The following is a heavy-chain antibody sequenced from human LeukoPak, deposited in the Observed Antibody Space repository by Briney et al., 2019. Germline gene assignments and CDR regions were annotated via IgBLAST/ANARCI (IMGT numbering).Heavy chain of an antibody. CDR2: INNDGTAT. CDR3: ARGADSGYSSDN. D-gene: IGHD3-9*01. V-gene: IGHV3-74*01. Sequence: GGSLRLSCAASGFTFSAYWMHWVRQVPGKGLVWVSRINNDGTATFFADSVKGRFTISRDNAKNTLYLQMNSLRAEDTAVYYCARGADSGYSSDNWGQGTVVSVSS. J-gene: IGHJ4*02. CDR1: GFTFSAYW.